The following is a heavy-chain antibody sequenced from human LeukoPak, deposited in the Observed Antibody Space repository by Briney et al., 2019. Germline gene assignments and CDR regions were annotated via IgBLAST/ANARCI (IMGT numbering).Heavy chain of an antibody. V-gene: IGHV3-21*01. J-gene: IGHJ3*02. CDR3: AREDCSSTSCYAVLDAFDI. CDR1: GFTFSSYS. CDR2: ISSSSSYI. Sequence: GGSLRLSCAASGFTFSSYSMNWVRQAPGKGLEWVSSISSSSSYIYYADSVKGRLTISRDNAKNSLYLQMNSLRAEDTAVYYCAREDCSSTSCYAVLDAFDIWGQGTMVTVSS. D-gene: IGHD2-2*01.